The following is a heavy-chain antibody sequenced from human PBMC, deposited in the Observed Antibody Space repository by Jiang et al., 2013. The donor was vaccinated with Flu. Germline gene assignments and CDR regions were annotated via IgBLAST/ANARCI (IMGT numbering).Heavy chain of an antibody. D-gene: IGHD3-3*01. Sequence: PGLVKPSETLSLTCTVSGGSISSSSYYWGWIRQPPGKGLEWIGSIYYSGSTYYNPSLKSRVTISVDTSKNQFSLKLSSVTAADTAVYYCARAKYYDFWSGYPNWFDPWGQGTLVTVSS. J-gene: IGHJ5*02. V-gene: IGHV4-39*01. CDR2: IYYSGST. CDR1: GGSISSSSYY. CDR3: ARAKYYDFWSGYPNWFDP.